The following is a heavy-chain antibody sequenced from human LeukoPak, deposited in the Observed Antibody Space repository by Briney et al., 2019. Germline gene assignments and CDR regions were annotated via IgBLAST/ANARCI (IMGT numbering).Heavy chain of an antibody. D-gene: IGHD6-19*01. CDR3: ARDRSYSSGWYVSYYYYGMDV. CDR2: INTNTGNP. CDR1: GYTFTSYV. V-gene: IGHV7-4-1*02. Sequence: ASVKVSCKASGYTFTSYVMNWVRQAPGQGLEWMGWINTNTGNPTYAQGFTGRFVFSLDASVSTAYLQISSLKAEDTAVYYCARDRSYSSGWYVSYYYYGMDVWGQGTTVTVSS. J-gene: IGHJ6*02.